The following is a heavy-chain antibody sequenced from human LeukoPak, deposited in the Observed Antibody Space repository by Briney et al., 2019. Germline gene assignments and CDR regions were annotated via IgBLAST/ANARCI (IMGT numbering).Heavy chain of an antibody. Sequence: PGRSLRLSRAAAAFTFTDYYMSWVSQDPGKGLEWVSYISSSSSYTNYADSVKGRFTISRDNAKNSLYLQMNSLRAEDTAVYYCARALEGSGYYTRYWGQGTLVTVSS. V-gene: IGHV3-11*06. J-gene: IGHJ4*02. CDR3: ARALEGSGYYTRY. D-gene: IGHD3-3*01. CDR2: ISSSSSYT. CDR1: AFTFTDYY.